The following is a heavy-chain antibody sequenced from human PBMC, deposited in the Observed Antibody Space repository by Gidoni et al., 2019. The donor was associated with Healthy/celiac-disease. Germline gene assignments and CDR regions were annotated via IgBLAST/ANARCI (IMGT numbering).Heavy chain of an antibody. Sequence: QVQLVQSGAEVKKPGSSVKVSCKASGGTFSSYAISWVRQAPGQGLEWMGGIIPIFGTANYAQKFQGRVTITADESTSTAYMELSSLRSEDTAVYYCARVPRDGYNYYPCDAFDIWGQGTMVTVSS. CDR3: ARVPRDGYNYYPCDAFDI. D-gene: IGHD5-12*01. CDR1: GGTFSSYA. J-gene: IGHJ3*02. CDR2: IIPIFGTA. V-gene: IGHV1-69*01.